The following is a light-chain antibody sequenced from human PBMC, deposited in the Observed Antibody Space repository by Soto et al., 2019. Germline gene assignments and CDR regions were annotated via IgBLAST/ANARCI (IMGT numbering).Light chain of an antibody. V-gene: IGKV3-20*01. Sequence: EIVMTQSPATLSVSPGERATLSCRASQSVSSSLAWYQQKPGQAPRLLIYGASSRATGIPDRFSGSGSGTDFSLTISSLEPGDLAVYYCQQYGSSPRTFGQGTKVDI. CDR2: GAS. CDR3: QQYGSSPRT. CDR1: QSVSSS. J-gene: IGKJ1*01.